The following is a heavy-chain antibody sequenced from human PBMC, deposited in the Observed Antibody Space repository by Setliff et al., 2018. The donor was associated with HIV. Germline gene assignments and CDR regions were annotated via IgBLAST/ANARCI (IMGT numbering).Heavy chain of an antibody. CDR2: IYPGDSDT. Sequence: GESLKISCWVSGYNFTSSWIGWVRQMPGKGLESVGIIYPGDSDTKYSPSFQGQVTISADKSTGTAYLQWSSLNASDTAMYYCARPRFEYSASSGVYYFDYWGQGTLVTVS. D-gene: IGHD6-6*01. CDR1: GYNFTSSW. V-gene: IGHV5-51*01. J-gene: IGHJ4*02. CDR3: ARPRFEYSASSGVYYFDY.